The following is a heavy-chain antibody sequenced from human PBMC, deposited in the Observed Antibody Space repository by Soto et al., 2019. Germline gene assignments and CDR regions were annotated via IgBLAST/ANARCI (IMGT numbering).Heavy chain of an antibody. Sequence: GGSLRLSFAASGFTFDDYAMHWVRQAPGKGLEWVSGISWNSGSIGYADSVKGRFTISRDNAKNSLYLQMNSLRAEDTALYYCAKARGYSSSSPDYWGQGTLVTVSS. CDR3: AKARGYSSSSPDY. CDR2: ISWNSGSI. J-gene: IGHJ4*02. V-gene: IGHV3-9*01. CDR1: GFTFDDYA. D-gene: IGHD6-6*01.